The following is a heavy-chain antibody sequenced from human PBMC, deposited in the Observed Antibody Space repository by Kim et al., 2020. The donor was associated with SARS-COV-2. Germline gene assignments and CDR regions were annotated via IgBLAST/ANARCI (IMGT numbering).Heavy chain of an antibody. CDR2: IIPIFGTL. Sequence: SVKVSCKASGGTFSNYALNWVRQAPGQGLEWMGWIIPIFGTLNYAQKFQGRVTITADQSTGTAYMELSSLTSEDTAVYYCAGGYTTSPEDIDYWGQGTLVTVPS. CDR1: GGTFSNYA. V-gene: IGHV1-69*13. CDR3: AGGYTTSPEDIDY. J-gene: IGHJ4*02. D-gene: IGHD6-6*01.